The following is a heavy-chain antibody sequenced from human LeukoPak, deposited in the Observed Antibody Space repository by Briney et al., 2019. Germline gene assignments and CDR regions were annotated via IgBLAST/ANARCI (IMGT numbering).Heavy chain of an antibody. V-gene: IGHV3-30*18. CDR3: AQESGSYGDY. D-gene: IGHD1-26*01. J-gene: IGHJ4*02. CDR1: GFTFSSYG. CDR2: ISYDGSNK. Sequence: GGSLRLSCAASGFTFSSYGMHWVRQAPGKGLEWVAVISYDGSNKYYADSVKGRFTISRDNSKNTLYLQMNSLRAEDTAVYYCAQESGSYGDYWAREPWSPSPQ.